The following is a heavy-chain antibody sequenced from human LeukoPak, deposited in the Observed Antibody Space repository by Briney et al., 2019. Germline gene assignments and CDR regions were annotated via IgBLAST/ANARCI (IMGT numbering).Heavy chain of an antibody. CDR3: VRDNSRGQSLGVIY. J-gene: IGHJ4*02. V-gene: IGHV3-48*01. D-gene: IGHD3-22*01. CDR2: INADSSTI. CDR1: GFTFSTYN. Sequence: GGSLRLPCAASGFTFSTYNMNWVRQAPGKGLEWISYINADSSTIQYEDSVRGRFTTSRDNAKNSLYLQMNSLRAEDTAVYYCVRDNSRGQSLGVIYWGQGSLVTVSS.